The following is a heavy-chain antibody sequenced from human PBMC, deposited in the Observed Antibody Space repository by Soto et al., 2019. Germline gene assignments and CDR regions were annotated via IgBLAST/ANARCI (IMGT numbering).Heavy chain of an antibody. D-gene: IGHD2-2*01. J-gene: IGHJ4*02. Sequence: EVQLLESGGGLVQPGGSLRLSCAASGFTFSSYAMSWVRQAPGKGLEWVSAISGSGGSTYYADSVKGRFTISRDNSKNTLYLQMTTLRAEDTAVYYCAKDRMPIWVSYFDYWGQGTLVTVSS. CDR3: AKDRMPIWVSYFDY. V-gene: IGHV3-23*01. CDR2: ISGSGGST. CDR1: GFTFSSYA.